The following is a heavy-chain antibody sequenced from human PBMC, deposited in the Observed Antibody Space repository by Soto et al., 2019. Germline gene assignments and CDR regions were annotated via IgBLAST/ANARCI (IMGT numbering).Heavy chain of an antibody. V-gene: IGHV3-23*01. J-gene: IGHJ6*03. CDR2: ISGSGGST. Sequence: GGSLRLSCAASGFTFSSYAMSWVRQAPGKGLEWVSAISGSGGSTNYADSVKGRFTISRDNSKNTLYLQMNSLRAEDTAVYYCAKDTDPSSPDYYYYYYMDVWGKGTTVTVSS. CDR3: AKDTDPSSPDYYYYYYMDV. CDR1: GFTFSSYA. D-gene: IGHD4-17*01.